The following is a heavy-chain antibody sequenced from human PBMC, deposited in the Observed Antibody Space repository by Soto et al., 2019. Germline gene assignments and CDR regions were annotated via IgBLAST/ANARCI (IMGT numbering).Heavy chain of an antibody. V-gene: IGHV3-9*02. Sequence: EVQLVESGGGLVQPGRSLRLSCAASGFTSDDYAMHWVRQAPGRGLEWVSGISWNSASIGYADSVKGRFTISRDNAKNSLYLQMNSLRAEDTALYYCAKDIQKQQPYYYYYGMDVWGQGTTVTVSS. CDR1: GFTSDDYA. D-gene: IGHD6-13*01. CDR3: AKDIQKQQPYYYYYGMDV. J-gene: IGHJ6*02. CDR2: ISWNSASI.